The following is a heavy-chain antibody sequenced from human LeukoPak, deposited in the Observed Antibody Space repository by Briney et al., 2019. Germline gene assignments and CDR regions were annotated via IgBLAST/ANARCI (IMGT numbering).Heavy chain of an antibody. Sequence: SLRLSCVASGFTFDDYAMHWVRQAPGKGLEWVSGISWNSDNIGYADSVKGRFAISRDNGKNSLYLQMNSLRGEDTALYYCAKDRGYTYGYGFDSWGQGTLVTVSS. CDR1: GFTFDDYA. D-gene: IGHD5-18*01. CDR2: ISWNSDNI. J-gene: IGHJ4*02. V-gene: IGHV3-9*01. CDR3: AKDRGYTYGYGFDS.